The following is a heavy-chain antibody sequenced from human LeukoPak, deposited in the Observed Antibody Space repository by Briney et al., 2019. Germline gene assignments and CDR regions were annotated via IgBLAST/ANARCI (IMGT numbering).Heavy chain of an antibody. CDR3: ARDISVTGSLPSGYPFDY. CDR2: ISAYNGNT. D-gene: IGHD3-22*01. V-gene: IGHV1-18*01. J-gene: IGHJ4*02. CDR1: GYTFTSYG. Sequence: ASVKVSCKASGYTFTSYGISWVRQAPGQGLEWMGWISAYNGNTNYAQKLQGRVTMTTDTSTSTAYMELRSLRSDDTAVYYCARDISVTGSLPSGYPFDYWGQGTLVTVSS.